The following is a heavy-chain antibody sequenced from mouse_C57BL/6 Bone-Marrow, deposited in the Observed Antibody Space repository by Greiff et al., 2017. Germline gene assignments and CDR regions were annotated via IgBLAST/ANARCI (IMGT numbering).Heavy chain of an antibody. CDR1: GYAFSSSW. V-gene: IGHV1-82*01. CDR2: IYPGDGDT. Sequence: QVQLKPSGPALVKPGASVPISCKASGYAFSSSWMNWVKQRPGKGLEWIGRIYPGDGDTNYNGKFKGKATLTADKSSSTAYMQLSSLTSEDSAVYFCARSSNWDGDYWGQGTTLTVSS. CDR3: ARSSNWDGDY. D-gene: IGHD4-1*02. J-gene: IGHJ2*01.